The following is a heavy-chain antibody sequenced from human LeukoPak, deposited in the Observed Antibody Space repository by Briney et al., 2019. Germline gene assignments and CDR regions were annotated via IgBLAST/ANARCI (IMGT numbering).Heavy chain of an antibody. CDR3: SSDHVSCSASSTFDY. CDR2: IYSSGSS. J-gene: IGHJ4*02. CDR1: GGPISNYY. V-gene: IGHV4-4*07. Sequence: SETLSLTCTVSGGPISNYYWSWIWQPAAKGLEWIGRIYSSGSSYSNPSPNSRVAISVDTSKNQFSLNLSPVTAAATALSNCSSDHVSCSASSTFDYWGQXTLVTVSS. D-gene: IGHD2-2*01.